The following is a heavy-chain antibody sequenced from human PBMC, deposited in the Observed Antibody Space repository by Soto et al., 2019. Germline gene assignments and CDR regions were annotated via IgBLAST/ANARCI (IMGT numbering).Heavy chain of an antibody. CDR3: ARETYYYGSGSSRFDY. D-gene: IGHD3-10*01. CDR2: IYYSGST. V-gene: IGHV4-59*01. CDR1: GGSLSSYY. J-gene: IGHJ4*02. Sequence: SETLSLTCTVAGGSLSSYYWSWIRQPPGKGLEWIGYIYYSGSTNYNPSLKSRVTISVDTSKNQFSLKLSSVTAADTAVYYCARETYYYGSGSSRFDYWGQGTLVTVSS.